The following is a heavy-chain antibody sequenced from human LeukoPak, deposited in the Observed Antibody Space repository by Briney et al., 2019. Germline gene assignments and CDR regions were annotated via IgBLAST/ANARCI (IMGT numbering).Heavy chain of an antibody. CDR1: GFTFSSYG. J-gene: IGHJ5*02. D-gene: IGHD6-19*01. CDR2: IQNDETDK. V-gene: IGHV3-30*02. CDR3: AKEWRDSSGWYRIDP. Sequence: GGSLRLSCAASGFTFSSYGMHWVRQAPGKGLEWVAFIQNDETDKFYADSVKGRFTISRDNSKNTLYLQMNSLRAEDTAVYYCAKEWRDSSGWYRIDPWGQGTLVTVSS.